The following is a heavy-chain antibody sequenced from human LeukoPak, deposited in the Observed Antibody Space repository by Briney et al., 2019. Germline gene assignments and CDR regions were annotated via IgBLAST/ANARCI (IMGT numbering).Heavy chain of an antibody. CDR3: AKDLVLFLAIPYYFDY. Sequence: GGSLRLSCAASGFTFSSYAMSWVRQAPGKGLEWVSAISGSGGSTYYADSVKGRFTISRDNSKNTLYLQMNSLRAEDTAVYYCAKDLVLFLAIPYYFDYWGQGTLVTVSS. V-gene: IGHV3-23*01. D-gene: IGHD5-12*01. CDR2: ISGSGGST. J-gene: IGHJ4*02. CDR1: GFTFSSYA.